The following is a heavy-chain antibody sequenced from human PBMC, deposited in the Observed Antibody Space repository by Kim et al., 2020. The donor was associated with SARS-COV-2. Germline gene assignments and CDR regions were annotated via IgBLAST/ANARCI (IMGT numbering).Heavy chain of an antibody. CDR1: GFTFSSYA. CDR2: ISYDGSNK. CDR3: ARVFFVIVTTYAFDI. V-gene: IGHV3-30-3*01. Sequence: GGSLRLSCAASGFTFSSYAMHWVRQAPGKGLEWVAVISYDGSNKYYADSVKGRFTISRDNSKNTLYLQMNSLRAEDTAVCYCARVFFVIVTTYAFDIWG. J-gene: IGHJ3*02. D-gene: IGHD3-16*02.